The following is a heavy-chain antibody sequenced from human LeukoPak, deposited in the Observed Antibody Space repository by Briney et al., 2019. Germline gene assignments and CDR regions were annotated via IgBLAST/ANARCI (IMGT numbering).Heavy chain of an antibody. CDR3: ARDPKPGGTFDI. V-gene: IGHV3-11*01. D-gene: IGHD6-25*01. CDR2: IDGGAT. J-gene: IGHJ3*02. CDR1: GFTFSDYY. Sequence: GGSLRLSCAASGFTFSDYYMSWIRQAPGKGLEWVSYIDGGATYYADSVKGRFTLSRDNTKNSFYLQMNSLRAEDTAVYYCARDPKPGGTFDIWGQGTRVTVSS.